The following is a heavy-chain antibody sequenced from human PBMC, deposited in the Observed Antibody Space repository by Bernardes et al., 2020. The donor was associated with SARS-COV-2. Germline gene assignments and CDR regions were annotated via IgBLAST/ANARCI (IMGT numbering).Heavy chain of an antibody. V-gene: IGHV3-21*01. CDR3: ARDRVDIVTPNYNFYYGMDV. J-gene: IGHJ6*02. Sequence: GGSLRLSCVGSGFTFRAYGLRWVRQAPGKALEWISSISSTSTFIYYADSVMGRFTISRDNAKNSLFLQLHGLRAEDTAIYFCARDRVDIVTPNYNFYYGMDVWGQGTTVTVSS. CDR1: GFTFRAYG. D-gene: IGHD3-9*01. CDR2: ISSTSTFI.